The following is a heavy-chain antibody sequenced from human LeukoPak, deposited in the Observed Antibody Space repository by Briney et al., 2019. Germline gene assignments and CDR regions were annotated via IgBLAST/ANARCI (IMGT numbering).Heavy chain of an antibody. CDR1: GYTLTELS. V-gene: IGHV1-24*01. CDR2: FDPEDGET. CDR3: ATVFVAARLRDAFDI. Sequence: ASVMVSCKVSGYTLTELSMHWVRHAPGKGLEWMGGFDPEDGETIYAQKFQGRVTMTEDTSTDTAYMELSSLRSEDTAVYYCATVFVAARLRDAFDIWGQGTMVTVSS. J-gene: IGHJ3*02. D-gene: IGHD6-6*01.